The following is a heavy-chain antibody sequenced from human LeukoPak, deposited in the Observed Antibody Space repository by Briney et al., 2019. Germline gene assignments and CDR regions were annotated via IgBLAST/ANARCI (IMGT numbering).Heavy chain of an antibody. J-gene: IGHJ4*02. D-gene: IGHD1-26*01. CDR1: GFTFSDYY. CDR2: ISSSSSDT. V-gene: IGHV3-11*05. CDR3: TRERINSGSYSEALDY. Sequence: GGSLRLSCAASGFTFSDYYMSWIRQAPGKGLEWVSYISSSSSDTIYADSVKGRFTISRDNAKNSLYLQMSSLRAEDTAVYYCTRERINSGSYSEALDYWGQGTLVTVSS.